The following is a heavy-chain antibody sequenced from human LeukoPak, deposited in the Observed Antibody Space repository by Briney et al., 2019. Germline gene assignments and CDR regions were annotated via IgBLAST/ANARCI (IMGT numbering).Heavy chain of an antibody. CDR1: GFTFSSYG. Sequence: GGSLRLSCAASGFTFSSYGMHWVRQAPGKGLEWVAFIRYDGSNKYYADSVKGRFTISRDNSKNTLYLQMNSLRAEDTAVYYCARERDAGPTIDYWGQGTLVTVSS. CDR2: IRYDGSNK. D-gene: IGHD1/OR15-1a*01. J-gene: IGHJ4*02. V-gene: IGHV3-30*02. CDR3: ARERDAGPTIDY.